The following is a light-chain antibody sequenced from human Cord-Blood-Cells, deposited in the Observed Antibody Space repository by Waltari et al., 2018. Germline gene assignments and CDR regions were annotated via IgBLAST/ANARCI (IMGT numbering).Light chain of an antibody. V-gene: IGKV4-1*01. Sequence: DIVMTQSPDSLAVSLGERATINCKSSQSVLYSSNNKNYLAWYQQKPGQPPKLLIYWASTRESWVPDRFSGSGSGTDFTLTISSLQVEDVAVYYCQQYYSTPLTFGGGTKVEIK. CDR2: WAS. J-gene: IGKJ4*01. CDR3: QQYYSTPLT. CDR1: QSVLYSSNNKNY.